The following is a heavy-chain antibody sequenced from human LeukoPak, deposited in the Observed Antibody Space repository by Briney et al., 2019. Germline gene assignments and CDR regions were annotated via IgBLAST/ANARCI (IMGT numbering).Heavy chain of an antibody. CDR1: GGSISSGGYY. D-gene: IGHD2-21*02. Sequence: SQTLSLTCTVSGGSISSGGYYWSWIRQHPGEGLEWIGYIYYSGSTYYNPSLKSRVTISVDTSKNQFSLKLSSVTAADTAVYYCATAHSRATDYFDYWGQGALVTVSS. J-gene: IGHJ4*02. CDR3: ATAHSRATDYFDY. V-gene: IGHV4-31*03. CDR2: IYYSGST.